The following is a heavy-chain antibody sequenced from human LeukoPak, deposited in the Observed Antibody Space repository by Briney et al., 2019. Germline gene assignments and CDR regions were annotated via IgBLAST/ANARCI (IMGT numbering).Heavy chain of an antibody. CDR1: GGSISSYY. J-gene: IGHJ3*02. D-gene: IGHD2-15*01. CDR3: ARTFIDIGAFDI. Sequence: PSETLSLTCTVSGGSISSYYWSWIRQPAGKGLEWIGYIYHSGSTYYNPSLKSRVTISVDRSKNQFSLKLSSVTAADTAVYYCARTFIDIGAFDIWGQGTMVTVSS. CDR2: IYHSGST. V-gene: IGHV4-59*12.